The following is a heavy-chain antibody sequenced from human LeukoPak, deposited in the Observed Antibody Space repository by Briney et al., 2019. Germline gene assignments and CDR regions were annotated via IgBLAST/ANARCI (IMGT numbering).Heavy chain of an antibody. D-gene: IGHD2-8*01. V-gene: IGHV3-15*01. Sequence: GGSLRLSCTATGFSFVNAWMTWVRQAPGKGLEWIGRIKSKSGGGTTVYAAPVKGRFTISRDDSKNMLYLQMNSLRAEDTAVYYCARVMSSLNGDFDYWGQGTLVTVSS. CDR3: ARVMSSLNGDFDY. CDR1: GFSFVNAW. J-gene: IGHJ4*02. CDR2: IKSKSGGGTT.